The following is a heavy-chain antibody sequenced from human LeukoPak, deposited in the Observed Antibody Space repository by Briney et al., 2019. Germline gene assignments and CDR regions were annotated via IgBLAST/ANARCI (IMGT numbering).Heavy chain of an antibody. CDR3: TRLSAGSGYYYYYMDV. J-gene: IGHJ6*03. Sequence: PGGSLRLSCAASGFTFSGSAMHWVRKASGKGLEWVGRIRSKANSYATAYAASVKGRFTISRDDSKNTAYLQMNSLKTEDTAVYYCTRLSAGSGYYYYYMDVWGKGTTVTVSS. D-gene: IGHD3-10*01. V-gene: IGHV3-73*01. CDR2: IRSKANSYAT. CDR1: GFTFSGSA.